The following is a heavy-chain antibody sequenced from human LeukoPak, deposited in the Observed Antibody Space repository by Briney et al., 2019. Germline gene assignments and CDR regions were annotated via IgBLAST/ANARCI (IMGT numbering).Heavy chain of an antibody. V-gene: IGHV3-49*03. J-gene: IGHJ4*02. D-gene: IGHD6-13*01. Sequence: GGSLGLSCTASGFTFGDYAMSWFRQAPGKGLEWVGFIRSKAYGGTTEYAASVKGRFTISRDDSKSIAYLQMNSLKTEDTAVYYCTGSSWYGIADWGQGTLVTVSS. CDR3: TGSSWYGIAD. CDR1: GFTFGDYA. CDR2: IRSKAYGGTT.